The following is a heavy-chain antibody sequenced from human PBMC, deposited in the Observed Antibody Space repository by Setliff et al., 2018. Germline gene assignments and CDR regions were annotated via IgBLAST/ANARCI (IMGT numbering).Heavy chain of an antibody. Sequence: GASVKVSCKTSGYTFDDYGIAWVRQAPGQGLEWMGWISPHTGNTYYTPKLHGRVTLTTDTSARTAYMELRGLTSDDTALYYCVRLVRYCSKTACQRISGEEVWGQGTLVTVSS. J-gene: IGHJ4*02. V-gene: IGHV1-18*01. CDR3: VRLVRYCSKTACQRISGEEV. CDR2: ISPHTGNT. CDR1: GYTFDDYG. D-gene: IGHD3-10*01.